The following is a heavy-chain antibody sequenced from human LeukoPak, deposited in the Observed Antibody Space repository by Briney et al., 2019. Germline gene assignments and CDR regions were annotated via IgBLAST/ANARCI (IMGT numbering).Heavy chain of an antibody. J-gene: IGHJ4*02. CDR3: ARGRWDYGSGSYLDY. V-gene: IGHV4-34*01. D-gene: IGHD3-10*01. CDR1: GGSFSGYY. Sequence: PSETLSLTCAVYGGSFSGYYWSWIRQPPGKGLEWIGEINHSGSTNYNPSLKSRVTISVDTSKNQFSLKLSSVTAADTAVYYCARGRWDYGSGSYLDYWGQGTLVTVSS. CDR2: INHSGST.